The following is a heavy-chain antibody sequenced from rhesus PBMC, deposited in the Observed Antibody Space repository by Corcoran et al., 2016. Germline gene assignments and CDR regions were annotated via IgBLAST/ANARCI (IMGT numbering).Heavy chain of an antibody. Sequence: EVQLVETGGGLVQPGGSLKLSCAASGFTFSSYGMSWVRQAPGKGLELVSALNRGGVSTYYADSVKGRFTIARDNSKTTLSLQMNSLRAEDTAVYYCAKYRFDYWGLGVLVTVSS. D-gene: IGHD1-1*01. J-gene: IGHJ4*01. CDR1: GFTFSSYG. CDR3: AKYRFDY. V-gene: IGHV3S5*01. CDR2: LNRGGVST.